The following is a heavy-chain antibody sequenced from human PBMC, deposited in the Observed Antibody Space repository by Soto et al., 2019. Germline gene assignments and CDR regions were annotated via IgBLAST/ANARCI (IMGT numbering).Heavy chain of an antibody. J-gene: IGHJ3*02. Sequence: GGSLRLSCAASGFTLSSYGMHWVRQAPGKGLEWVAVISYDGSNRYYADSVKGRFTISRDNSKNTLYLQMNSLRAEDTAVYYCAKSIAAEVTGAFDIWGQGTMVTVAS. CDR3: AKSIAAEVTGAFDI. CDR2: ISYDGSNR. D-gene: IGHD6-13*01. CDR1: GFTLSSYG. V-gene: IGHV3-30*18.